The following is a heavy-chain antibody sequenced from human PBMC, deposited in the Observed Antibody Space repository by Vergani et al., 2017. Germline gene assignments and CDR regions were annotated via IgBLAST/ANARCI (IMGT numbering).Heavy chain of an antibody. V-gene: IGHV4-61*02. J-gene: IGHJ4*02. CDR2: IHTGWSP. CDR3: ARSRQFCTSGNCPAI. CDR1: GESIRSGSHY. D-gene: IGHD2-8*01. Sequence: QVKLQESGPGLLKPSQTLSLTCTVSGESIRSGSHYWSWIRQPAGKGPEWIGHIHTGWSPDHNPSLKSRVSISVDTSKSHFSLKLNSVTVADTAVYYCARSRQFCTSGNCPAIWGQGTLVTVSS.